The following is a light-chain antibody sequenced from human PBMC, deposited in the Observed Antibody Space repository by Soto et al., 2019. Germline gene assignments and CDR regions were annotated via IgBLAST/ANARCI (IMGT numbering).Light chain of an antibody. V-gene: IGLV1-51*01. CDR1: ASNVGAQF. CDR3: GTWDTGLTAGV. J-gene: IGLJ2*01. CDR2: DND. Sequence: QSVLTQPPSVSAAPGQRVTISCSGSASNVGAQFVSWYQHRPGAAPQLLIYDNDKRPSEIPDRFYVSKSDMSATLTITGVQTGDEAEYYCGTWDTGLTAGVLGGGTKLTVL.